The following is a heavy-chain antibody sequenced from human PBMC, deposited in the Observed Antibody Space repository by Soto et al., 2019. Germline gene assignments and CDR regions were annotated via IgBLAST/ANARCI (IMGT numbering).Heavy chain of an antibody. CDR1: GFTFTSSA. CDR2: IVVGSGNT. CDR3: PGAPAYDYAWGSYLY. V-gene: IGHV1-58*01. J-gene: IGHJ4*02. D-gene: IGHD3-16*02. Sequence: SVKVSCKASGFTFTSSAVQWVRQALGQRLEWIGWIVVGSGNTNYAQKFQERVTITRDMSTSTSYMELNSLRSEAKAVSYCPGAPAYDYAWGSYLYWGQGTLVTVS.